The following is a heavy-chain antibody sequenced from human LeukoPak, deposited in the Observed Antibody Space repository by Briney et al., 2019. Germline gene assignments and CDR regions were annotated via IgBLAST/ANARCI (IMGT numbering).Heavy chain of an antibody. CDR3: VRGTTVTTMGWLDH. CDR1: GFRFDDYA. D-gene: IGHD4-17*01. Sequence: GGSLRLSCAASGFRFDDYAMHWVRQGPGKRLEWVSGISSTSGTMDYADSVKGRFTISRDNAKNSLYLQMSSLRAEDTAFYYCVRGTTVTTMGWLDHWGQGTLVTVSS. CDR2: ISSTSGTM. J-gene: IGHJ5*02. V-gene: IGHV3-9*01.